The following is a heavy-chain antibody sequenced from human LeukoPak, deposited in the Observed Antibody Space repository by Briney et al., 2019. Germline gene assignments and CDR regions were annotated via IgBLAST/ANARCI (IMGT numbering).Heavy chain of an antibody. J-gene: IGHJ3*02. CDR3: ARNYYDSSGYYHPGAFDI. D-gene: IGHD3-22*01. V-gene: IGHV3-48*03. Sequence: QSGGSLRLSCAASGFIFSSHEMNWVRQAPGKGLEWVSFIGSSGRPIYYADSVKGRFTISRDNAKNSLYLQMNTLRAEDTAVYYCARNYYDSSGYYHPGAFDIWGQGTMVTVSS. CDR2: IGSSGRPI. CDR1: GFIFSSHE.